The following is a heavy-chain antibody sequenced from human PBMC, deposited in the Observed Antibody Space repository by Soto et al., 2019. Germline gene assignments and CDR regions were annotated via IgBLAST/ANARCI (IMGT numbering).Heavy chain of an antibody. CDR2: IKEDGSES. Sequence: EMHLVESGGGLVVPGGSLRLSCAASGFALGSRWMDWVRQAPGKGPEWVANIKEDGSESYYADSVQGRFTISRDNAKNSLFLHMNSLRPEDTAVYYCVRETFHFDQWGQGTLVTVSS. CDR1: GFALGSRW. CDR3: VRETFHFDQ. V-gene: IGHV3-7*01. J-gene: IGHJ4*02.